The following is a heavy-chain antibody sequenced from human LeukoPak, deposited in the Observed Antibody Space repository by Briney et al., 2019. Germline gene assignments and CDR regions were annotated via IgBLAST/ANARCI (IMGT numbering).Heavy chain of an antibody. D-gene: IGHD3-22*01. V-gene: IGHV3-23*01. CDR1: GFTFSSYA. Sequence: TGGSLRLSCAASGFTFSSYAMSWVRQAPGKGLEWVSAISGSGGSTYYADSVKGRFTISRDNSKNTLYLQMNSLRAEDTAVYYCAKVHYDSSGYYYNDYWGQGTLVTVSS. CDR3: AKVHYDSSGYYYNDY. CDR2: ISGSGGST. J-gene: IGHJ4*02.